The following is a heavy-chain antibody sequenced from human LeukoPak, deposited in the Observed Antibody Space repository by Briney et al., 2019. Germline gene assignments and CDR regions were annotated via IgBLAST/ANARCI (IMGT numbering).Heavy chain of an antibody. V-gene: IGHV1-2*06. Sequence: ASVKVSCKASGYTFTGYYMHWVRQAPGQGLEWMGRINPNSGGTNYAQKFQGRVTMTRDTSISTVYMELSRLRSDDTAVYYCARGYYGSGSYDYWGQGTLVTVSS. D-gene: IGHD3-10*01. CDR3: ARGYYGSGSYDY. CDR2: INPNSGGT. CDR1: GYTFTGYY. J-gene: IGHJ4*02.